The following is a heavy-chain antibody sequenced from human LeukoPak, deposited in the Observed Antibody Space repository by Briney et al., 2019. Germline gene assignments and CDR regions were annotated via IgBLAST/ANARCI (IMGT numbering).Heavy chain of an antibody. D-gene: IGHD6-19*01. CDR3: ARDTVAGTGDY. V-gene: IGHV1-69*04. J-gene: IGHJ4*02. CDR1: GGTFSSYT. CDR2: IIPILGIA. Sequence: SVKVSCKASGGTFSSYTMSWVRQGPGQGLEWMGRIIPILGIANYAQKFQGRVTITADRSASTAYMELSSLRSEDTAVYYCARDTVAGTGDYWGQGTLVTVSS.